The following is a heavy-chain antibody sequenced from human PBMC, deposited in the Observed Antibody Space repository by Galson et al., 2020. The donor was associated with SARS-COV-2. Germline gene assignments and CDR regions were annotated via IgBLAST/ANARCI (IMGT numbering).Heavy chain of an antibody. D-gene: IGHD3-22*01. CDR2: INPISGGT. Sequence: ASVKVSCTASGYTFTDYYIHWVRQALGQGLEWMGWINPISGGTKYAQNFQGRVTMTRDTSISTAYMELSRLRSDDTAVYYCARLRYYDDSSGYYAPDYWGQGALVTVSS. V-gene: IGHV1-2*02. J-gene: IGHJ4*02. CDR1: GYTFTDYY. CDR3: ARLRYYDDSSGYYAPDY.